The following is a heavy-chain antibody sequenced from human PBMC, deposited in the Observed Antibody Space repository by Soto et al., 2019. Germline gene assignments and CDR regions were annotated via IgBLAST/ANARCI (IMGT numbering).Heavy chain of an antibody. CDR3: ARDLLTRFDY. J-gene: IGHJ4*02. CDR1: GGSISRYY. CDR2: IFSSGST. Sequence: PPETMSLTCPVSGGSISRYYWSWSRQPAGKGLEWIGRIFSSGSTNYSPSLKSRVTMSVEAAKKQFSLKLRSVTAADTAVYYCARDLLTRFDYWGQGTLVTVSS. V-gene: IGHV4-4*07.